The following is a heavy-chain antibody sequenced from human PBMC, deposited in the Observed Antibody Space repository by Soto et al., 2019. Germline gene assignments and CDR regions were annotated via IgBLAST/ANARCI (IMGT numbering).Heavy chain of an antibody. CDR3: AKDYGESEATLDY. V-gene: IGHV3-64*01. CDR1: GFTFSSYA. J-gene: IGHJ4*02. CDR2: ISSNGGSI. Sequence: GGSLRLSCAASGFTFSSYAMHWVRQAPGKGLEYVSAISSNGGSIYYGNSVKGRFTISRDNSKSTLYLQMNSLRAEDTAVYYCAKDYGESEATLDYWGQGTLVTVSS. D-gene: IGHD4-17*01.